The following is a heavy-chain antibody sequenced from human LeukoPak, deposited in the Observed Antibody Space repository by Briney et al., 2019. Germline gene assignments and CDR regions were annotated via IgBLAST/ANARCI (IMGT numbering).Heavy chain of an antibody. CDR3: ARGPNYGARTDYLDY. CDR2: IKQDGSEK. D-gene: IGHD4-17*01. CDR1: GLTFSSYW. J-gene: IGHJ4*02. V-gene: IGHV3-7*03. Sequence: GGSLRLSCAASGLTFSSYWMRWVRQAPGEGLEWVANIKQDGSEKYYVDSVKGRFTVSRDDAMNSLYLQMNSLRAEDTAIYYCARGPNYGARTDYLDYWGLGTLVIVSS.